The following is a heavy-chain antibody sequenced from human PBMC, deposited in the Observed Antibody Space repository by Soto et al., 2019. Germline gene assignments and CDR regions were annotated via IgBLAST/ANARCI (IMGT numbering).Heavy chain of an antibody. CDR3: AKDLRTSTNYNYGMDV. CDR2: ISASGGST. CDR1: GFTFSTYA. J-gene: IGHJ6*02. Sequence: EVQLLESGGGLVQPGGSLRLSCAASGFTFSTYAMSWVRQVPGKGLEWVPVISASGGSTFYADSVKGRFTVSRDNSRNTLYLQVISLRVEDTAVYYCAKDLRTSTNYNYGMDVWGQGTTVTVSS. V-gene: IGHV3-23*01.